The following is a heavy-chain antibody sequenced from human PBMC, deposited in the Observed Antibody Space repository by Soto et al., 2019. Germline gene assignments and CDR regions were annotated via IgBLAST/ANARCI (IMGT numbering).Heavy chain of an antibody. D-gene: IGHD2-8*01. CDR3: ARDLRDCTNGVCYSYYYGMDV. CDR2: ISYDGSNK. CDR1: GFTFSSYA. J-gene: IGHJ6*02. Sequence: QVQLVESGGGVVQPGRSLRLSCAASGFTFSSYAMHWVRQAPGKGLEWVAVISYDGSNKYYADSVKGRFTISRDNSKNTLYLQMNSLRAEETAVYYCARDLRDCTNGVCYSYYYGMDVWGQGTTVTVSS. V-gene: IGHV3-30-3*01.